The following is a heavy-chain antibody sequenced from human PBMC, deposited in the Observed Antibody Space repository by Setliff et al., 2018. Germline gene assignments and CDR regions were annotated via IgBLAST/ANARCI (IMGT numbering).Heavy chain of an antibody. V-gene: IGHV5-51*01. J-gene: IGHJ4*01. CDR1: GYSFTNNW. CDR2: IFPGNSNT. D-gene: IGHD2-2*01. Sequence: GESLKLSCQGSGYSFTNNWIAWVRQMPGKGLECMGIIFPGNSNTRYSPSFQGQVTISVDKAINTAYLQWTSLKVSDTAMYFCARQGCGTTSCHSIDYWSQGTLVTVS. CDR3: ARQGCGTTSCHSIDY.